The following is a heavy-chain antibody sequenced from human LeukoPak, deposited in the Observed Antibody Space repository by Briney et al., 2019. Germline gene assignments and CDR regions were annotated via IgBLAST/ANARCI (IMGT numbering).Heavy chain of an antibody. CDR1: GYTFTGYY. Sequence: ASVKVSCKASGYTFTGYYMHWVRQAPGQGLEWMGWINPNSGGTNYAQKFQDRVTMTRDTSTSTAYMELSRLTSDDTAVYYCARVGDTSGYYIFDSWGQGTLVTVSS. J-gene: IGHJ4*02. CDR3: ARVGDTSGYYIFDS. V-gene: IGHV1-2*02. D-gene: IGHD3-22*01. CDR2: INPNSGGT.